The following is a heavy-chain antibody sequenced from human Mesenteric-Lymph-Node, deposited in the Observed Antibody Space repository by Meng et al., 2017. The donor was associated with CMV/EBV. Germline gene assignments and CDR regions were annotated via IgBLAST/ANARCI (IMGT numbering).Heavy chain of an antibody. D-gene: IGHD3-10*01. CDR3: TGDSVSNPNLDY. CDR2: IYRGDNT. CDR1: GFNVRDKY. V-gene: IGHV3-66*01. Sequence: EVHLVESGGGLVRPGVSLRLSCAASGFNVRDKYMSWVRQAPGKGLEWVCIIYRGDNTYYIDSVKDRFTVSRDNSKNTMYLQMNSLRVEDTAVYYCTGDSVSNPNLDYWGQGTLVTVSS. J-gene: IGHJ4*02.